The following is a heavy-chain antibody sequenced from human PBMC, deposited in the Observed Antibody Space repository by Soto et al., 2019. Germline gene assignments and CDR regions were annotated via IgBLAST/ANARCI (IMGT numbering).Heavy chain of an antibody. CDR2: IDWDDDK. CDR3: ARIQVVRSGYARYYYMDF. Sequence: SGPTLVNPTQTLTLTCTFSGFSLSTSGMCVGWIRQPPGKALEWLARIDWDDDKYYSTSLKTRLTISKDTSKNQVVLTMTNMDPVDTATYYCARIQVVRSGYARYYYMDFWGKGTTVTVYS. J-gene: IGHJ6*03. D-gene: IGHD5-12*01. V-gene: IGHV2-70*11. CDR1: GFSLSTSGMC.